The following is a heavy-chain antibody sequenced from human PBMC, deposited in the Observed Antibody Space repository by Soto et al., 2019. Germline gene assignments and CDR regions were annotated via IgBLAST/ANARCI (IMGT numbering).Heavy chain of an antibody. CDR2: IIPIFGTA. Sequence: QVQLVQSGAEVKKPGSSVKVSCKASGGTFSSYAISWVRQAPGQGLEWMGGIIPIFGTANYAQKFQGRVTIIADKSMSTADMEVSSLGSEETAVFFCEVRGVSLRDYWGQGTLVTVSS. CDR1: GGTFSSYA. CDR3: EVRGVSLRDY. J-gene: IGHJ4*02. D-gene: IGHD3-10*01. V-gene: IGHV1-69*06.